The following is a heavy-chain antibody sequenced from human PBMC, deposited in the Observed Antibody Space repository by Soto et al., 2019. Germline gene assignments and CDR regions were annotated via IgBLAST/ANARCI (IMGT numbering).Heavy chain of an antibody. Sequence: EVQLLESGGGLVQPGGSLRLSCAASGFTSSSYAMSWVRQAPGKGLEWVSAISGSGGSTYYADSVKGRFTISRDNSKNTLYLQMNSLRAEDTAVYYCAKEGCSGGSCHGNYFDYWGQGTLVTVSS. CDR2: ISGSGGST. CDR1: GFTSSSYA. D-gene: IGHD2-15*01. CDR3: AKEGCSGGSCHGNYFDY. V-gene: IGHV3-23*01. J-gene: IGHJ4*02.